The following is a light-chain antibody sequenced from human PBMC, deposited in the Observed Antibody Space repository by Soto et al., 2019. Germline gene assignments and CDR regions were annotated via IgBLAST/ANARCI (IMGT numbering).Light chain of an antibody. CDR3: QKHNTAPLT. CDR1: QGISSY. CDR2: TAS. V-gene: IGKV1-9*01. Sequence: DIQLTQSPSFLSASVGDRVTVTCRASQGISSYLAWYQQKPGKANKLLISTASTLQSGVPSRFSGSGSGTEFTLTISSLQPEDFATYYCQKHNTAPLTVGQGTRLEIK. J-gene: IGKJ5*01.